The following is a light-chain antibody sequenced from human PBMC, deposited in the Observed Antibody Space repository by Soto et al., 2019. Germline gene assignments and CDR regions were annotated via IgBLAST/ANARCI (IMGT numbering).Light chain of an antibody. J-gene: IGKJ1*01. Sequence: EIVLTQSPATLSLSPGERATLSCRASQSVSSHLAWYQQKPGQAPRLLIYGASTRATGIPARFSGSGSGTEFTLTISSLQSEDVAVYYCQQYGSSGTFGQGTKVDIK. CDR3: QQYGSSGT. V-gene: IGKV3-15*01. CDR1: QSVSSH. CDR2: GAS.